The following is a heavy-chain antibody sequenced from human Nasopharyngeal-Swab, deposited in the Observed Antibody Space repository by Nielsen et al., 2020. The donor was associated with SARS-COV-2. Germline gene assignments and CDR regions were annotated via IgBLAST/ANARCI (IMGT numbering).Heavy chain of an antibody. J-gene: IGHJ4*02. CDR1: GVIFSKYW. CDR3: VKHQGSSSDQ. CDR2: VNQDGSRT. Sequence: GESLKISCVASGVIFSKYWMHWVRQAPGKGLVWVSRVNQDGSRTDYADSVRCRFTLSRDNAKNTLYLQMNSLRVEDTAVYYCVKHQGSSSDQWGQGTLVTVSS. V-gene: IGHV3-74*01.